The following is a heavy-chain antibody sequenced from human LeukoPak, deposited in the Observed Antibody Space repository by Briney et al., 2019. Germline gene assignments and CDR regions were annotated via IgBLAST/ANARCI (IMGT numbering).Heavy chain of an antibody. D-gene: IGHD6-19*01. CDR3: ANANSGWGPFDY. J-gene: IGHJ4*02. CDR1: GFTFSDYY. Sequence: GGSLRLSCAASGFTFSDYYMSWIRQAPGKGLEWVSAISGSGGSTYYADSVKGRFTISRDNSKNTLYLQMNSLRAEDTAVYYCANANSGWGPFDYWGQGTLVTVSS. CDR2: ISGSGGST. V-gene: IGHV3-23*01.